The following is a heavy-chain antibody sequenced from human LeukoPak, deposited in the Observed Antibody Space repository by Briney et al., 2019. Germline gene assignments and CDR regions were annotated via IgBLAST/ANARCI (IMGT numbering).Heavy chain of an antibody. J-gene: IGHJ4*02. Sequence: GASVNVSCKPSVYTFTIYGISWVRQAPGQGLEWMGWISAYNGNTNYAQKLQGRVTMTTDTSTSTAYMELRSLRSDDTAVYYCARDWEDILTGFASGVVSRNWGQGTLVTVSS. CDR1: VYTFTIYG. V-gene: IGHV1-18*01. D-gene: IGHD3-9*01. CDR3: ARDWEDILTGFASGVVSRN. CDR2: ISAYNGNT.